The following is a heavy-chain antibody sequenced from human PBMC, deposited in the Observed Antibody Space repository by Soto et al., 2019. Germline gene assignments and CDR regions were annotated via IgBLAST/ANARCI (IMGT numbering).Heavy chain of an antibody. J-gene: IGHJ6*02. CDR1: GFTFSSYA. CDR2: ISGSGGST. D-gene: IGHD2-2*01. V-gene: IGHV3-23*01. CDR3: AKVVVPAANYYYGMDV. Sequence: GSLRLSCAASGFTFSSYAMSWVRQAPGKGLEWVSAISGSGGSTYYADSVKGRFTISRDNSKNTLYLQMNSLRAEDTAVYYCAKVVVPAANYYYGMDVWGQGTTVTVSS.